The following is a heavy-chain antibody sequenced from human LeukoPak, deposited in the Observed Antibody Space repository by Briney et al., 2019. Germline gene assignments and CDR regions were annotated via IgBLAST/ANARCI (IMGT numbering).Heavy chain of an antibody. J-gene: IGHJ3*02. CDR3: AKDVPGDYYDSSGYLGAFDI. V-gene: IGHV3-53*01. D-gene: IGHD3-22*01. CDR2: IYSGGGT. Sequence: PGGSLRLSCAASGFTVNSNYMSWVRQAPGKGLEWVSVIYSGGGTFYADSVKGRFTISRDNSKNTLYLQMNSLRAEDTAVYYCAKDVPGDYYDSSGYLGAFDIWGQGTMVTVSS. CDR1: GFTVNSNY.